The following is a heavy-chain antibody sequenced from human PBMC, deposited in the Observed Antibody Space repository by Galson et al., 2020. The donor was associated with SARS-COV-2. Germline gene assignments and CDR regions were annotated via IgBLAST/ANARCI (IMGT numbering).Heavy chain of an antibody. CDR1: GFTFSSYG. D-gene: IGHD3-22*01. V-gene: IGHV3-33*01. CDR2: IWYDGSNK. Sequence: GESLKISCAASGFTFSSYGMHWVRQAPGKGLEWVAVIWYDGSNKYYADSVKGRFTISRDNSKNTLYLQMNSLRAEDTAVYYCARAMYYYDSSGYEYLDYWGQGTLVTVSS. CDR3: ARAMYYYDSSGYEYLDY. J-gene: IGHJ4*02.